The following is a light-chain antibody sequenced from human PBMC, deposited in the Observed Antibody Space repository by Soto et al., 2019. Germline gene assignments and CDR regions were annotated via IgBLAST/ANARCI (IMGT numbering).Light chain of an antibody. CDR2: ADN. V-gene: IGLV1-40*01. J-gene: IGLJ2*01. Sequence: QSVLTQPPSVSGAPGQRVTISCTGSRSNSGSGYDVHWYRQLPGTAPKLLIFADNNRPSGVPDRFSGSRSGTSASLAITGLQAEDEAEDYCQSYDSSLSSVVFGGGTKVTVL. CDR1: RSNSGSGYD. CDR3: QSYDSSLSSVV.